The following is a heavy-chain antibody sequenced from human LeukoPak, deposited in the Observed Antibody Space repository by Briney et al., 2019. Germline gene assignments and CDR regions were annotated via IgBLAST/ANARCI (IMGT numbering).Heavy chain of an antibody. CDR3: ATDYQRWIQSYYFDY. CDR1: EFTFSSYG. J-gene: IGHJ4*02. CDR2: ISYDGSNK. Sequence: PGGPLRLSCAASEFTFSSYGMHWVRQAPGKGLEWVAVISYDGSNKYYADSVKGRFTISRDNSKNTLYLQMNSLRAEDTAVYYCATDYQRWIQSYYFDYWGQGTLVTVSS. D-gene: IGHD5-18*01. V-gene: IGHV3-30*03.